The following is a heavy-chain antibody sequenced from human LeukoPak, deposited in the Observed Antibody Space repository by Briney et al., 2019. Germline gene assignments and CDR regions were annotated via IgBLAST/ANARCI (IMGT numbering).Heavy chain of an antibody. Sequence: PGGSLRLSCAASGFTFSSYEMNWVREAPGKGLEWVSYISSSGMTIYYADSVKGRFTISRDNARNSLYLQMNTLRAEDTAVYYCARWWAYWGQGTLVTVSS. V-gene: IGHV3-48*03. CDR2: ISSSGMTI. J-gene: IGHJ4*02. CDR3: ARWWAY. D-gene: IGHD2-15*01. CDR1: GFTFSSYE.